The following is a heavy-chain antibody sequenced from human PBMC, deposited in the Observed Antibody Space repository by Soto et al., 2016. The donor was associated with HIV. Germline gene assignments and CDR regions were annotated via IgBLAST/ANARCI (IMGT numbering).Heavy chain of an antibody. V-gene: IGHV1-2*02. CDR1: GYTFTGYY. Sequence: QVQLVQSGAEVKKPGASVKVSCKASGYTFTGYYMHWVRQAPGQGLEWMGWINPNSGGTNYAQKFQGRVTMTRDTSISTAYMELSRLRSDDTAVYYCALWIVATTKNAFDIWGLNAFDIWGQGTMVTVSS. CDR2: INPNSGGT. D-gene: IGHD5-12*01. J-gene: IGHJ3*02. CDR3: ALWIVATTKNAFDIWGLNAFDI.